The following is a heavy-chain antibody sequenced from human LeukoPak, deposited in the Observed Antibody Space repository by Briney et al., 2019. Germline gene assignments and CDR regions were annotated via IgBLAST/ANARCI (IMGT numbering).Heavy chain of an antibody. V-gene: IGHV4-61*02. Sequence: PSETLSLTCTVSGGSISSGSYYWSWIRQPAGKGLEWIGRIYTSGSTNYNPSLKSRVTIPVDTSKNQFSLKLSSVTAADTAVYYCAQTIKGYWGQGTLVTVSS. CDR3: AQTIKGY. CDR2: IYTSGST. CDR1: GGSISSGSYY. D-gene: IGHD1/OR15-1a*01. J-gene: IGHJ4*02.